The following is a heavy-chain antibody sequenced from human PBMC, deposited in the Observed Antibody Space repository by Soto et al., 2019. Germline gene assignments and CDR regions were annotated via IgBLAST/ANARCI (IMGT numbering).Heavy chain of an antibody. D-gene: IGHD3-10*01. Sequence: QVQLVQSGAEVKKPGASVKVSCKASGYTFTSYAMHWVRQAPGQRLEWMGWINAGNGNTKYSQKFQGRVTITRDTSARTAYRELSSLRSEDTAVYYCAGDLLFDPWGQGTLVTVSS. CDR1: GYTFTSYA. CDR3: AGDLLFDP. V-gene: IGHV1-3*01. CDR2: INAGNGNT. J-gene: IGHJ5*02.